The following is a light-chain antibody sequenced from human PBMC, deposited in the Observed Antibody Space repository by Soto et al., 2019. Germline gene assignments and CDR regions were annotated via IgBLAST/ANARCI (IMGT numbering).Light chain of an antibody. Sequence: QSALTQPASVSGSPGQSITISCTGGSSDIGGYNYVSWFQQHPGKAPKLMIYEVTNRPSGVSNRFSGSKAGNTASLTISGLLDDDEADYFCASFRSGTILVFGSGTKLTVL. J-gene: IGLJ1*01. CDR2: EVT. CDR1: SSDIGGYNY. V-gene: IGLV2-14*01. CDR3: ASFRSGTILV.